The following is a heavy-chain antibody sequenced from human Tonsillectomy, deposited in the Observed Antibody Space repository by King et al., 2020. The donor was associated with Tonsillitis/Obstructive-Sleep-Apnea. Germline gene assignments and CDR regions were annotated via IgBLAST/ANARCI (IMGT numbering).Heavy chain of an antibody. CDR3: ARSTMFGVVITPLYFDF. Sequence: VQLQQWGAGLLKPSETLSLTCAVYGGSFSGYYWSWIRQPPGKGLEWIGEINHSGSNNYNPSLKSRVTISVDTSKNRFSLNLSSVTAAATAVYYCARSTMFGVVITPLYFDFWGQGTLVAVSS. CDR1: GGSFSGYY. J-gene: IGHJ4*02. V-gene: IGHV4-34*01. D-gene: IGHD3-3*01. CDR2: INHSGSN.